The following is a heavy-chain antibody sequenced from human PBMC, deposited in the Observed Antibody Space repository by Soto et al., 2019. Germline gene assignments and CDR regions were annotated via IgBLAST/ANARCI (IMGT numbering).Heavy chain of an antibody. CDR3: ARDLRDYYDSSGLSEPVY. D-gene: IGHD3-22*01. CDR1: GGSISSGGYY. CDR2: IYYSGST. V-gene: IGHV4-31*03. J-gene: IGHJ4*02. Sequence: SETLSLTCTVSGGSISSGGYYWSWIRQHPGKGLEWIGYIYYSGSTYYNPSLKSRVTISVDTSKNQFSLKLSSVTAADTAVYYCARDLRDYYDSSGLSEPVYWGQGTLVTVSS.